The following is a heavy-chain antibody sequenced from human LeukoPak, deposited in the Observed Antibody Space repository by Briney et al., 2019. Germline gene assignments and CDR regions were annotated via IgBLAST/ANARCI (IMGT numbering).Heavy chain of an antibody. CDR2: IYYSGST. J-gene: IGHJ5*02. CDR1: GGSISSYY. V-gene: IGHV4-59*01. D-gene: IGHD6-13*01. CDR3: ARFGGGIAAATFDP. Sequence: KPSETLSLTCTVSGGSISSYYWSWLRQPPGKGLEWMRYIYYSGSTNYNPSLKSRVTISVDTSKNQFSLKLSSVPAADTAVYYCARFGGGIAAATFDPWGQGTLVTVSS.